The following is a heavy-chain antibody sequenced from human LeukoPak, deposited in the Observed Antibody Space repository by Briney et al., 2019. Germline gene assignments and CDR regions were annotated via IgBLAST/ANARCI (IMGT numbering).Heavy chain of an antibody. Sequence: GGSLRLSCAASGFTFSSYGMHWVRQAPGKGLEWVAVISYDGSNKYYADSVKGRFTISRDDSKNTLYLQMNSLRAEDTAVYYCAKGSDILTGYSEGVFDYWGQGTLVTVSS. CDR3: AKGSDILTGYSEGVFDY. J-gene: IGHJ4*02. D-gene: IGHD3-9*01. CDR1: GFTFSSYG. CDR2: ISYDGSNK. V-gene: IGHV3-30*18.